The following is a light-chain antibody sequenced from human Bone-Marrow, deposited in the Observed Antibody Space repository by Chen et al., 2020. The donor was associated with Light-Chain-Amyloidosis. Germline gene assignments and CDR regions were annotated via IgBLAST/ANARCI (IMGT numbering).Light chain of an antibody. V-gene: IGLV3-25*03. Sequence: SYELTQPPSVSVSPGQTARFTCSGDDLPTKYAYWYQQKPGQAPVLVIYRDTERPSGTSERFSGSSSGTTATVTISGVQAEDEADYHCQSADSSGTYEVIFGGGTKLTVL. CDR3: QSADSSGTYEVI. CDR2: RDT. CDR1: DLPTKY. J-gene: IGLJ2*01.